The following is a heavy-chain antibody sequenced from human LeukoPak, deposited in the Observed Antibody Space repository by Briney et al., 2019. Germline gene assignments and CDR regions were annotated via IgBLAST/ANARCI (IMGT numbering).Heavy chain of an antibody. V-gene: IGHV3-21*01. CDR2: ISSSSSYI. Sequence: GGSLRLSCAASGFTFSSYSMTWVRQAPGKGLEWVSSISSSSSYIYYADSVKGRFTISRDNAKNSLYLQMNSLRAEDTAVYYCASVTFGGVDNDYWGQGTLVTGSS. CDR3: ASVTFGGVDNDY. D-gene: IGHD3-16*01. CDR1: GFTFSSYS. J-gene: IGHJ4*02.